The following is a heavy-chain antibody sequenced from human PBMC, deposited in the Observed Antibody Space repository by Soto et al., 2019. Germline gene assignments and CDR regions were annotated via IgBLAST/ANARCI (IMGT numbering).Heavy chain of an antibody. V-gene: IGHV2-5*02. Sequence: QITLKESGPTLVKPTQTLTLTCTFSGFSLSTSGVGVGWIRQPPGKALEWLAVIYCDDSKHDSPPLESRLTIAKVTSENQVVLTMTNMDPVDTATYYCAHKGYGDYPIVYWGQGTLVTVSS. CDR1: GFSLSTSGVG. CDR2: IYCDDSK. D-gene: IGHD4-17*01. J-gene: IGHJ4*02. CDR3: AHKGYGDYPIVY.